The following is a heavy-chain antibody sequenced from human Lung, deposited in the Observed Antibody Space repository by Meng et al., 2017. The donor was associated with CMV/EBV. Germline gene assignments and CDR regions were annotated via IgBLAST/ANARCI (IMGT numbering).Heavy chain of an antibody. CDR1: GFTFDDYV. V-gene: IGHV3-9*01. CDR2: ISWNSGSI. J-gene: IGHJ4*02. Sequence: SXRLXCAASGFTFDDYVMHWVRQAPGKGLEWVSGISWNSGSIHYADSVKGRFTISRDNAKNSLYLQMDSLRAEDTALYYCARLAGGSGSEGWGQGTLVTVSS. CDR3: ARLAGGSGSEG. D-gene: IGHD6-19*01.